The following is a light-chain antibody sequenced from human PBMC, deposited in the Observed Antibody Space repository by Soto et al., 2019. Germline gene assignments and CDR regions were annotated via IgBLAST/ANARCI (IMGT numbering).Light chain of an antibody. CDR1: QGISNS. V-gene: IGKV1-27*01. CDR2: AAS. CDR3: QKYNSAPSIT. J-gene: IGKJ5*01. Sequence: DIQMTQSPSSLSASVGDRVTITCRASQGISNSLAWYQQKPGKVPKLLIYAASTLQSVVPSRFSGSGSGTDFTLTISSLQPEDVATYYCQKYNSAPSITFGQGTRLEIK.